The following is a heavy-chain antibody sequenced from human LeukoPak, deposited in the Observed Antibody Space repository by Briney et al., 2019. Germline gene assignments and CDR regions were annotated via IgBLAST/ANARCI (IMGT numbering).Heavy chain of an antibody. V-gene: IGHV4-59*01. J-gene: IGHJ6*03. CDR2: IYYSGST. Sequence: TXSXXCXVSGGSISSYYWSWVRQPPGKGLEWIGNIYYSGSTNYNPSLKSRVTISVDTYKKQFSLKLRSVTAADTAVYYCTRGSIXXXYMDVWGXGTTVTISS. CDR3: TRGSIXXXYMDV. D-gene: IGHD3-9*01. CDR1: GGSISSYY.